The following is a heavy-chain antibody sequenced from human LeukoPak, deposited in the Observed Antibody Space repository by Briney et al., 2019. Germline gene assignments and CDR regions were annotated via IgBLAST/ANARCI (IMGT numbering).Heavy chain of an antibody. CDR3: VTATATHTRDP. Sequence: ASVKVSCQPSGYTFSDFYLHWVRQAPGQGLEWMGWLNPYTGATITAQRFQGRVTLTWDTSIATGFMELTSLRSDDTAVYYCVTATATHTRDPWGQGTLVTVSS. V-gene: IGHV1-2*02. J-gene: IGHJ5*02. CDR2: LNPYTGAT. CDR1: GYTFSDFY.